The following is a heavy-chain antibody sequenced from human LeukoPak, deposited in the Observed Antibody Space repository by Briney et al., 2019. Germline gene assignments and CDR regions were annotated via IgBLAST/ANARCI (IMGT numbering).Heavy chain of an antibody. J-gene: IGHJ6*02. CDR1: GFTLSNTW. Sequence: GGSLRLSCAASGFTLSNTWMTWVRQAPGRGLEWVANIKEDGSEKYYVDSVKGRFIISRDNTRNSLYLQMNSLRAEDTAVYYRARARVMDVWGQGTTVTVSS. D-gene: IGHD3-10*01. CDR3: ARARVMDV. V-gene: IGHV3-7*04. CDR2: IKEDGSEK.